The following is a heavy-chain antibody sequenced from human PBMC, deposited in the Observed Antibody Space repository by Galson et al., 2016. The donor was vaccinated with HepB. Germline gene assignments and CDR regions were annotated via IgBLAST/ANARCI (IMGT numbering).Heavy chain of an antibody. CDR1: GFTFNSYK. J-gene: IGHJ6*02. Sequence: SLRLSCAASGFTFNSYKMNWVRQAPGKGLEWVSSISSSSISSYYADSVKGRLTVARDNAKNSLYLQMNSLRVEGTAVYYCAREMGGWWIGDDDNDQYYYAMDVWGQGTTVTVSS. CDR2: ISSSSISS. CDR3: AREMGGWWIGDDDNDQYYYAMDV. V-gene: IGHV3-21*01. D-gene: IGHD3-10*01.